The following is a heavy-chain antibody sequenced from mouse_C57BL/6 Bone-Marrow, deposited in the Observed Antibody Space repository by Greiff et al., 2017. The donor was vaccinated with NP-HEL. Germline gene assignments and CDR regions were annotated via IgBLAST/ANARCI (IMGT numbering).Heavy chain of an antibody. D-gene: IGHD2-2*01. V-gene: IGHV3-6*01. J-gene: IGHJ3*01. Sequence: DVKLVESGPGLVKPSQSLSLTCSVTGYSITSGYYWNWIRQFPGNKLEWMGYISYDGSNNYNPSLKNRISITRDTSKNQFFLKLNSVTTEDTATYYCARGGLYWGQGTLVTVSA. CDR2: ISYDGSN. CDR1: GYSITSGYY. CDR3: ARGGLY.